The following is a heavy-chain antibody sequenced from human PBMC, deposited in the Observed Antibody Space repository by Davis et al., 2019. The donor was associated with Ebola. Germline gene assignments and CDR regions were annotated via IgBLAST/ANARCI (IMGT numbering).Heavy chain of an antibody. CDR3: ARTPRWGRKFDY. V-gene: IGHV4-39*07. J-gene: IGHJ4*02. Sequence: SETLSLTCTVSGGSISSSSYYWGWIRQPPGKGLEWIGEINHSGSTNYNPSLKSRVTISVDTSKNQFSLKLSSVTAADTAVYYCARTPRWGRKFDYWGQGTLVTVSS. CDR2: INHSGST. CDR1: GGSISSSSYY. D-gene: IGHD1-14*01.